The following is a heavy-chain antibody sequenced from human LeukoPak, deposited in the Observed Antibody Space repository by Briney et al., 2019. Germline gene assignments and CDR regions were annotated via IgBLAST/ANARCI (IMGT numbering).Heavy chain of an antibody. D-gene: IGHD1-26*01. Sequence: PSETLSLTCTVSGGSISSSSYYWGWIRQPPGKGLEWMGSIYYSGSTYYNPSLKSRVTISVDTSKNQFSLKLSSVTAADTAVYYCATSFVSVGAFDIWGRGTMVTVSS. J-gene: IGHJ3*02. CDR1: GGSISSSSYY. V-gene: IGHV4-39*01. CDR3: ATSFVSVGAFDI. CDR2: IYYSGST.